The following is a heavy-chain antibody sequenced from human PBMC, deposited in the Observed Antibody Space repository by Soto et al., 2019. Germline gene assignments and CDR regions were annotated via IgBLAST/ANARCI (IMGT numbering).Heavy chain of an antibody. CDR3: AGGRFRRTWFDP. CDR1: GYTFSNYD. J-gene: IGHJ5*02. D-gene: IGHD3-16*01. CDR2: MNPDSGNT. V-gene: IGHV1-8*01. Sequence: QVQLVQSGAEVKKPGASVKVSCKASGYTFSNYDIHWVRQATGQGLEWMGWMNPDSGNTGQSKQFQGRVTMTRDTPISTAYMEMSSLRSEDTAVYYCAGGRFRRTWFDPWGQGTLVTVSS.